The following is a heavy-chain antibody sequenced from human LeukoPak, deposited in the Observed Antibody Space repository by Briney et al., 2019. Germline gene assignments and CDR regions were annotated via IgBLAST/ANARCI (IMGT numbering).Heavy chain of an antibody. D-gene: IGHD2-2*01. CDR2: INPNSGGT. J-gene: IGHJ4*02. CDR3: ARSPVCTSTSCSPGKY. V-gene: IGHV1-2*02. CDR1: GYTFTGYY. Sequence: GASVKVSCKASGYTFTGYYMHWVRQAPGQGLEWMGWINPNSGGTNYAQKFQGRVTMTRDTSISTVYMELSSLRSDDTAVYYCARSPVCTSTSCSPGKYWGQGTLVTVPS.